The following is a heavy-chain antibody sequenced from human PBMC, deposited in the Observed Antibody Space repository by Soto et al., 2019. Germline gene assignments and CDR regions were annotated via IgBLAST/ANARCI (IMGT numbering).Heavy chain of an antibody. Sequence: GGSLRLSCAASGFTFSSYAMSWVRQAPGKGLEWVSAISGSGGSTYYADSVKGRFTISRDNSKNTLYLQMNSLRAEDTAVYYCAKDRPSIAAAGLYYYYGMDVWGQGTTVTVSS. CDR1: GFTFSSYA. J-gene: IGHJ6*02. V-gene: IGHV3-23*01. CDR3: AKDRPSIAAAGLYYYYGMDV. CDR2: ISGSGGST. D-gene: IGHD6-13*01.